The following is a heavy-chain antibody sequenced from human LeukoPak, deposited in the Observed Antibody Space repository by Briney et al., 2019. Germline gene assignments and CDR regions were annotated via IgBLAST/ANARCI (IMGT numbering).Heavy chain of an antibody. V-gene: IGHV1-3*03. CDR2: INAANGHT. CDR1: GYTFTNYA. D-gene: IGHD6-13*01. Sequence: ASVKVSCKASGYTFTNYAIHWVRQAPGQRFEWVGWINAANGHTKYSQEFQDRITITRDTFATTAYMELSNLRSEDMALYYCARGRGPPNSNRDFYYYYMDVWGTGTTVTVSS. J-gene: IGHJ6*03. CDR3: ARGRGPPNSNRDFYYYYMDV.